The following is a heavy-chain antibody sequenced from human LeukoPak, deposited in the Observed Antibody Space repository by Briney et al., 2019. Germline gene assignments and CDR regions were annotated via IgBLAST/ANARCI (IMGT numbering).Heavy chain of an antibody. Sequence: GGSLRLSCAASGFTFSSYSLKWVRQAPGKGLEWVSYISGSSATIYYADSVKGRLTISRDNAKISLYLQMNSLRAEDTAVYYCARDGGNYYNYYFDYWGQGTLVTVSS. CDR2: ISGSSATI. D-gene: IGHD1-26*01. J-gene: IGHJ4*02. V-gene: IGHV3-48*04. CDR1: GFTFSSYS. CDR3: ARDGGNYYNYYFDY.